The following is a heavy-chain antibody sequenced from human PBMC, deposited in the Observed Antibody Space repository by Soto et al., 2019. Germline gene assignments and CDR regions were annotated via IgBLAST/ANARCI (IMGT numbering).Heavy chain of an antibody. D-gene: IGHD4-17*01. CDR3: ARDPAGDYGH. CDR1: GGSVSDYY. V-gene: IGHV4-59*02. Sequence: SETLSLTCNVSGGSVSDYYWSWIRQAPGKGLEWIGYIHERGVTNYNPSLKSRVTMSVDTSKNQFSLTLRSVHTADTAIYFCARDPAGDYGHWGRGTVVTVS. CDR2: IHERGVT. J-gene: IGHJ4*02.